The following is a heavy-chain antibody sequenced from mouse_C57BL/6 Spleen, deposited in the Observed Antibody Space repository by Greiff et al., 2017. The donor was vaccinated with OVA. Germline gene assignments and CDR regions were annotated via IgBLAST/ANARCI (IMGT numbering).Heavy chain of an antibody. CDR3: ARRRYYDYDWNYAMDY. CDR2: ILPGSGST. CDR1: GYTFTGYW. D-gene: IGHD2-4*01. Sequence: QVQLQQSGAELMKPGASVKLSCKASGYTFTGYWIEWVKQRPGHGLEWIGEILPGSGSTNYNEQFKGKATFTADTSSNTAYMQLSSLTTEASAIYYCARRRYYDYDWNYAMDYWGQGTSVTVSS. J-gene: IGHJ4*01. V-gene: IGHV1-9*01.